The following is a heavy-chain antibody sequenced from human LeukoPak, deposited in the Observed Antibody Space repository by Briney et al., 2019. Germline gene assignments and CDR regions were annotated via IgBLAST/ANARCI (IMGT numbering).Heavy chain of an antibody. V-gene: IGHV3-7*04. Sequence: GGSLRLSCVVSGFIFSDYWMSWFRRAPGKGPEGVSNIKVDGIEKYYADSVKGRFTISRDNAKNSLYLQMNSLRAEDTAVYYCARDSAGSGWVYWGQGTLVTVSS. CDR2: IKVDGIEK. CDR1: GFIFSDYW. J-gene: IGHJ4*02. D-gene: IGHD6-19*01. CDR3: ARDSAGSGWVY.